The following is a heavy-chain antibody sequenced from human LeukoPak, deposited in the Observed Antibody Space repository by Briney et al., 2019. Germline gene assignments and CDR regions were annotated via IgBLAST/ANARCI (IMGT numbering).Heavy chain of an antibody. V-gene: IGHV1-18*01. CDR2: ISAYNGNT. J-gene: IGHJ6*02. D-gene: IGHD5-18*01. Sequence: ASVKVSCKASGGTFSSYAISWVRQAPGQGLEWMGWISAYNGNTNYAQKLQGRVTIIRDTSASTAYMELSSLRSEDTAVYYCARIVTANYYYGMDVWGQGTTVTVSS. CDR3: ARIVTANYYYGMDV. CDR1: GGTFSSYA.